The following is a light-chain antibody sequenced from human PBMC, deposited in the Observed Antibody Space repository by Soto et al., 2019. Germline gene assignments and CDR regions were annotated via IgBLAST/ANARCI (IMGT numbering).Light chain of an antibody. V-gene: IGKV3-20*01. CDR3: QQFGDSPPAFT. J-gene: IGKJ2*01. CDR1: RSVSSRY. CDR2: GAS. Sequence: ESMLTQSPGTLSLSPGDRATHSCRASRSVSSRYITWYQQKPGQAPRLLIYGASIRATGIPDRFSGSGSGTDFTLTISRLEAEDFAVYYCQQFGDSPPAFTFGQGTKLEI.